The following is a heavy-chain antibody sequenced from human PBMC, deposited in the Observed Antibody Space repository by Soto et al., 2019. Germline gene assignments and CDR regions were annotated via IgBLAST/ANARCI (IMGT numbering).Heavy chain of an antibody. CDR3: ARDLGYYDILTGRTSYYYYYMDV. Sequence: ASVKVSCKASGYTFTSYGISWVRQAPGQGLEWMGWISAYNGNTNYAQKLQGRVTMTTDTSTSTAYMEPRSLRSDDTAVYYCARDLGYYDILTGRTSYYYYYMDVWGKGTTVTVSS. J-gene: IGHJ6*03. CDR1: GYTFTSYG. D-gene: IGHD3-9*01. CDR2: ISAYNGNT. V-gene: IGHV1-18*01.